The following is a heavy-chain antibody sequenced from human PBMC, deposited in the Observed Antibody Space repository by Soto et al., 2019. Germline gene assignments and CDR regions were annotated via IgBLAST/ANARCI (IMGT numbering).Heavy chain of an antibody. Sequence: ASVKVSCKASGYTFTGYYIHWVRQAPGQGLEWMGWINPNSGGTNYAQKFQGRVTMTRDTSISTAYMELSRLRSDDTAVYYCARGTPAWVAAGHNWFDPWGQGTLVTVSS. CDR3: ARGTPAWVAAGHNWFDP. V-gene: IGHV1-2*02. CDR1: GYTFTGYY. D-gene: IGHD6-13*01. J-gene: IGHJ5*02. CDR2: INPNSGGT.